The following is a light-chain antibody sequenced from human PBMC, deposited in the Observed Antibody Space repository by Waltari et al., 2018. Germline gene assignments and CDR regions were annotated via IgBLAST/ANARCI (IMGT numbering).Light chain of an antibody. CDR1: QSVGRS. V-gene: IGKV3-20*01. Sequence: EIVLTQSPGTLSLSPGERATLYCRASQSVGRSLAWYQQKPGQAPRLLIYGSSIRATGIPDRFSDGGSGTDFSLTISRLEPEDLAAYHCQHYVRLPVTFGQGTKVEIK. CDR2: GSS. CDR3: QHYVRLPVT. J-gene: IGKJ1*01.